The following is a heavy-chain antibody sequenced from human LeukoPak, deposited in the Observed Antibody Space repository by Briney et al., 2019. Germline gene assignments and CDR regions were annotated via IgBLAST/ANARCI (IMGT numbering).Heavy chain of an antibody. Sequence: GGSLRLSCAASGFIFSSYGMHWVRQAPGRGLEWVAVMSYDGGNKYYADSVKGRFTISRDNSKNTLYLQMNSLRAEDTALYYCAKDLGGSGDFWSGYYDYYYQGMDVWGQGTTVTVSS. CDR3: AKDLGGSGDFWSGYYDYYYQGMDV. CDR2: MSYDGGNK. J-gene: IGHJ6*02. D-gene: IGHD3-3*01. CDR1: GFIFSSYG. V-gene: IGHV3-30*18.